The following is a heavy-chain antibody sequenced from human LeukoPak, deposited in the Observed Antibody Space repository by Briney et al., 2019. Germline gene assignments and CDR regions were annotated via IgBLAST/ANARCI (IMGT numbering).Heavy chain of an antibody. Sequence: SETLSLTCTVSGCSITGYHWSWIRQPPGKGLEWIGYIYSSGSTEYKPSLKSRATISADTSKNQFSLELTSVTAADTAIYYCARRNDFDIWGQGTMVTVSS. CDR1: GCSITGYH. CDR3: ARRNDFDI. J-gene: IGHJ3*02. V-gene: IGHV4-4*08. CDR2: IYSSGST.